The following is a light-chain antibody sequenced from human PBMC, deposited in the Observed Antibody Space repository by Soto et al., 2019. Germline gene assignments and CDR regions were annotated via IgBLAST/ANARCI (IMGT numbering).Light chain of an antibody. J-gene: IGKJ3*01. Sequence: DIQMTQSPSTLSASVGDRVTITCRASQSISSWLAWYQQKPGKAPKLLIYDASSLESGVPLRFSGSGSGTEFTLTISSLQPDDFSTYYCQQYNSYSPITFGPGTKVDIK. CDR2: DAS. V-gene: IGKV1-5*01. CDR1: QSISSW. CDR3: QQYNSYSPIT.